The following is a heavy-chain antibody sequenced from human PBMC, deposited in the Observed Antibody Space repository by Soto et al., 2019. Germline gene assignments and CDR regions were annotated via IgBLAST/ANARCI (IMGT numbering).Heavy chain of an antibody. J-gene: IGHJ4*02. CDR2: IYYRGNT. CDR3: ARQAYYDFWRGTEIDY. V-gene: IGHV4-39*01. D-gene: IGHD3-3*01. CDR1: GGSISSSSSY. Sequence: SETLSLTCTVSGGSISSSSSYWGWIRQPPGKGLEWVGSIYYRGNTYYNPSLGGRVSISVDTSKNQFSLKLSSVTAADTAVYYCARQAYYDFWRGTEIDYWGQGTLVTVSS.